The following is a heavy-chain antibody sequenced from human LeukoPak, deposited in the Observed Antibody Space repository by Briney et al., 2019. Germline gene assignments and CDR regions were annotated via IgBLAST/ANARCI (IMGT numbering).Heavy chain of an antibody. CDR2: ISWNSGSI. CDR1: GYTFDDYA. CDR3: AKADSSGYYLDAFDI. D-gene: IGHD3-22*01. Sequence: GGSLRLSCAASGYTFDDYAMPWVRHAPGKGLEWVSGISWNSGSIGYADSVKGRFTISRDNAKNSLYLQMNSLRAEDTALYYCAKADSSGYYLDAFDIWGQGTMVTVSS. V-gene: IGHV3-9*01. J-gene: IGHJ3*02.